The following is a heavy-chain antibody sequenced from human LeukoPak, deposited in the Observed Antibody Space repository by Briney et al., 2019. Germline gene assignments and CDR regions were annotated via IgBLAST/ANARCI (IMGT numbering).Heavy chain of an antibody. Sequence: LGGSLRLSCAASGFTFSSYGMSWVRQAPGKGLEWVSAISGSGGSTYYADSVKGRFTISRDNSKNTLYLQMNSLRAEDTAVYCCATRAAAYSYWGQGTLVTVSS. CDR1: GFTFSSYG. CDR3: ATRAAAYSY. CDR2: ISGSGGST. D-gene: IGHD6-13*01. V-gene: IGHV3-23*01. J-gene: IGHJ4*02.